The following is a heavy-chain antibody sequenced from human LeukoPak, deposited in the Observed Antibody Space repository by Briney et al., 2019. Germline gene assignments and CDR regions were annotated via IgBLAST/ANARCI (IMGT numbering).Heavy chain of an antibody. CDR1: GYTFTGYY. CDR3: ARGCSGGSRSHPYYMDV. V-gene: IGHV1-2*06. J-gene: IGHJ6*03. CDR2: INPNSGGT. D-gene: IGHD2-15*01. Sequence: ASVKVSCKASGYTFTGYYMHWVRQAPGQGLEWMGRINPNSGGTNYAQKFQGRVTMTRDTSISTAYMELSRLRSDDTAVYYCARGCSGGSRSHPYYMDVWGKGTTVTVSS.